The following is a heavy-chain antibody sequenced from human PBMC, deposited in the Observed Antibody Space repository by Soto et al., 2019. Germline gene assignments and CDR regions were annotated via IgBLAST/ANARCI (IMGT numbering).Heavy chain of an antibody. CDR1: EFPFSTSW. V-gene: IGHV3-74*01. D-gene: IGHD4-17*01. Sequence: GGSLRLSCAASEFPFSTSWIHWVRQAPGKGLVWVSRINPDGRDTGHADSVKGRFTISRDNAKNTLYLQMNSLRAEDTAVYYCARDYLTTVVTGYWGQGTLVTVSS. CDR3: ARDYLTTVVTGY. J-gene: IGHJ4*02. CDR2: INPDGRDT.